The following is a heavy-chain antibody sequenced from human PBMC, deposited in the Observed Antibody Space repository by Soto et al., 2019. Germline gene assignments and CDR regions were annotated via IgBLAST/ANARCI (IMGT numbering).Heavy chain of an antibody. CDR1: GDSISTFY. Sequence: SETLSLTCTVSGDSISTFYWGWMRQSPGKELEWIGYVYYTGSTNYNPSLKSRVTISVDRSKNQFSLKLTSANAADTAVYYCARGRTVRNYADDSSDYFYFFDYWGQGTQVTVYS. CDR3: ARGRTVRNYADDSSDYFYFFDY. D-gene: IGHD3-22*01. V-gene: IGHV4-59*01. J-gene: IGHJ4*02. CDR2: VYYTGST.